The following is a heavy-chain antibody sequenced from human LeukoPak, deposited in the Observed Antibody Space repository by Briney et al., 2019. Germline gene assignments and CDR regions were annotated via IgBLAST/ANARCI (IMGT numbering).Heavy chain of an antibody. CDR3: AKVGYYGSGSYSFQH. CDR1: GFTFDTYA. D-gene: IGHD3-10*01. J-gene: IGHJ1*01. Sequence: GGSLRLSCAASGFTFDTYAMTWVRQAPGKGLEWVSAISGSGGSTYYADSVKGRFTISRDNSKNTLYLQMNSLRAEDTAVYYCAKVGYYGSGSYSFQHWGQGTLVTVSS. CDR2: ISGSGGST. V-gene: IGHV3-23*01.